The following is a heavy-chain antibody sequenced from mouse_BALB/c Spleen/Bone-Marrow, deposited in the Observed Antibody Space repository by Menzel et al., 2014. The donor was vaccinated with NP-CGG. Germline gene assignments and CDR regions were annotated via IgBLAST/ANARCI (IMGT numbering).Heavy chain of an antibody. J-gene: IGHJ3*01. Sequence: VQLQQSGAELVRPGSSVKISCKASGYAFSSYWMNWVKQRPGQGLEWIGQIYPGGGDTNYNGKFKGKATLTADKSSSTAYMQLSSLTSEDSAVYFCARGDGSSPFAYWGQGTLVTVSA. CDR1: GYAFSSYW. V-gene: IGHV1-80*01. D-gene: IGHD1-1*01. CDR3: ARGDGSSPFAY. CDR2: IYPGGGDT.